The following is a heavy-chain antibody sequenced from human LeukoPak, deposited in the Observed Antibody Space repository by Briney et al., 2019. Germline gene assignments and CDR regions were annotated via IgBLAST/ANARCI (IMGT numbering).Heavy chain of an antibody. CDR3: AKGGKWLRPFSSYYGMDV. V-gene: IGHV3-23*01. CDR2: ISGSGGST. J-gene: IGHJ6*02. CDR1: GFTFSSYA. Sequence: GGSLRLSCAASGFTFSSYAMSWVRQAPGKGLEWVSAISGSGGSTYYADSVKGRFTISRDNSKNTLYLQMNSLRAEDTAVYYCAKGGKWLRPFSSYYGMDVWGQGTTVTVSS. D-gene: IGHD5-12*01.